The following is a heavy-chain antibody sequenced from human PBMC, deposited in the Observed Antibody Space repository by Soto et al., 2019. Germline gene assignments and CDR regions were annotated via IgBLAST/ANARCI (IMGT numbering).Heavy chain of an antibody. J-gene: IGHJ5*02. CDR1: GFSLSTSGVG. D-gene: IGHD6-13*01. CDR2: IYWDDDK. Sequence: QITLKESGPTLVKPTQTLTLTCTFSGFSLSTSGVGVGWIRQPPGKALEWLALIYWDDDKRYSPSLKSRLTITKDTSKNQVVLRMTNMDPVDTGTYFCAHRLTGIWFDTWGQGTLVTVSS. CDR3: AHRLTGIWFDT. V-gene: IGHV2-5*02.